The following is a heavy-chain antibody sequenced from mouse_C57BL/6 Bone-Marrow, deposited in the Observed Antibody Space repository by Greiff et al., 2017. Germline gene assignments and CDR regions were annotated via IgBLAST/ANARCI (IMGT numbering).Heavy chain of an antibody. D-gene: IGHD1-1*01. V-gene: IGHV5-4*03. CDR1: GFTFSSYA. J-gene: IGHJ3*01. CDR2: ISDGGSYT. CDR3: AKYYYGAMFAY. Sequence: EVKLVESGGGLVKPGGSLKLSCAASGFTFSSYAMSWVRQTPEKRLEWVATISDGGSYTYYPDNVKGRFTLYGDNADNNLYMQMSHLKAEGTAMYYGAKYYYGAMFAYWGQGTLVTVSA.